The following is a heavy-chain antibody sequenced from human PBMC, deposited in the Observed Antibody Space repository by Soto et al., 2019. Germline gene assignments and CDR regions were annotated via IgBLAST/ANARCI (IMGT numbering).Heavy chain of an antibody. V-gene: IGHV3-23*01. J-gene: IGHJ6*02. CDR2: ISGSGGST. Sequence: EVQLLESGGGLVQPGGSLRLSCAASGFPFSSYAMSWVRQAPGKGLEWVSAISGSGGSTYYADSVKGRFTISRDNSKNTLYLQMNSLRAEDTAVYYCAKERGAQLPHYDYGMDVWGQGTTVTVSS. D-gene: IGHD2-15*01. CDR3: AKERGAQLPHYDYGMDV. CDR1: GFPFSSYA.